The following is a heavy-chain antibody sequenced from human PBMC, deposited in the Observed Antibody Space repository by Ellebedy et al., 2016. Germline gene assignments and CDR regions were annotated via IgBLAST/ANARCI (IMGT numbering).Heavy chain of an antibody. CDR3: AKHSAWLKSHFDY. J-gene: IGHJ4*02. Sequence: SETLSLXXTVSGGSVSSGSYYWGWIRQSPGTGLEWIGSMFHGGSTHYNPSLKSRVAMSVDTSKNQFSLKLTSMAAADTAVYYCAKHSAWLKSHFDYWGQGTLVTVSS. D-gene: IGHD5-24*01. CDR2: MFHGGST. V-gene: IGHV4-39*01. CDR1: GGSVSSGSYY.